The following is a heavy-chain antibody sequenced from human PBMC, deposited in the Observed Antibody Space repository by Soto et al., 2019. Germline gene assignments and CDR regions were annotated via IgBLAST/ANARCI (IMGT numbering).Heavy chain of an antibody. Sequence: EVQLVESGGGLIQPGGSLRLSCAASGFTVSSNYMSWVRQAPGKGLEWVSVIYSGGSTYYADSVKGRFTISRDNSKNTLYLQMNSLRAKDTAVYYCAREEDTATPSTVSDYYYGMDVWGQGTTVTVSS. CDR3: AREEDTATPSTVSDYYYGMDV. V-gene: IGHV3-53*01. CDR1: GFTVSSNY. D-gene: IGHD5-18*01. J-gene: IGHJ6*02. CDR2: IYSGGST.